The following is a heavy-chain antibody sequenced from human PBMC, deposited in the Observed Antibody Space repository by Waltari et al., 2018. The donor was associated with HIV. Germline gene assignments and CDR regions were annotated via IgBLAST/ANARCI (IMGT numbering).Heavy chain of an antibody. D-gene: IGHD1-26*01. CDR3: AREISNNSGRYFDY. V-gene: IGHV3-74*01. CDR2: INTDEIGT. Sequence: EVQLVESGGGLVQPGGSLRLSCAASGFTFSTYWMHWVRQATGKGLVWVSRINTDEIGTTYADCVKGRFTISRDNAKNTLYLQMNSLRAEDTAVYYCAREISNNSGRYFDYWGQGTLVTVSS. CDR1: GFTFSTYW. J-gene: IGHJ4*02.